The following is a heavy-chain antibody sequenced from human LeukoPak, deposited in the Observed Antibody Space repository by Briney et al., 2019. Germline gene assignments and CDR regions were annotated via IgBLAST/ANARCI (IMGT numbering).Heavy chain of an antibody. CDR2: ISGSGGST. CDR3: AKTVTMIVVVTEAFDY. J-gene: IGHJ4*02. V-gene: IGHV3-23*01. D-gene: IGHD3-22*01. CDR1: GFTFSSYA. Sequence: GGSLRLSCAASGFTFSSYAMSWVRQAPGRGLEWVSAISGSGGSTYYADSVKGRFTISRDNSKNTLYLQMNSLRAEDTAVYYCAKTVTMIVVVTEAFDYWGQGTLVTVSS.